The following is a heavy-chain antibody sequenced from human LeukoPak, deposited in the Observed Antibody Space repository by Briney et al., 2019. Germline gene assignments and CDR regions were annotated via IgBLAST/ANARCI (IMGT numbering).Heavy chain of an antibody. CDR3: ARDKVEQQLAYFDY. J-gene: IGHJ4*02. D-gene: IGHD6-13*01. Sequence: GGSLRLSCAASGFTFSSHAMHWVRQAPGKGLEWVAVISYDGSNKYYADSVKGRFTISRDNSKNTLYLQMNSLGAEDRAVYYCARDKVEQQLAYFDYWGQGTLVTVSS. V-gene: IGHV3-30-3*01. CDR1: GFTFSSHA. CDR2: ISYDGSNK.